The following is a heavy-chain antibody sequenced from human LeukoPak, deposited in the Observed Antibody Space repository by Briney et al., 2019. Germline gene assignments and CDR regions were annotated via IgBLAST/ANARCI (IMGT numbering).Heavy chain of an antibody. CDR1: GGSISSSSYY. CDR2: IYYSGST. V-gene: IGHV4-39*01. J-gene: IGHJ4*02. Sequence: SETLSLTCTVSGGSISSSSYYWGWIRQPPGKGLEWIGSIYYSGSTYYNPSLKSRVTISVDTSKNQFSLKLSSVTAADAAVYYCARNWSIVGATSWYFDLWGQETLVSVFS. CDR3: ARNWSIVGATSWYFDL. D-gene: IGHD1-26*01.